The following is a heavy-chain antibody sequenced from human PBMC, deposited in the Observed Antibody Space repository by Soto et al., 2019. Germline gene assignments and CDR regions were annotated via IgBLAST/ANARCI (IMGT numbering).Heavy chain of an antibody. Sequence: SETLSLTCTVSGGSVSSGSYYWSWIRQPPGKGLEWIGYIYYSGSTNYNPSLKSRVTISVDTSKNQFSLKLSSVTAADTAVYYCARLGELGRGYSGYDLSDFDYWGQGTLVTVSS. CDR1: GGSVSSGSYY. V-gene: IGHV4-61*01. CDR2: IYYSGST. J-gene: IGHJ4*02. CDR3: ARLGELGRGYSGYDLSDFDY. D-gene: IGHD5-12*01.